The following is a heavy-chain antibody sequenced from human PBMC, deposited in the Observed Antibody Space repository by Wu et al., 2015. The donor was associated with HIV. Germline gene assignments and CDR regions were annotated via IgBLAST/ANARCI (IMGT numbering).Heavy chain of an antibody. D-gene: IGHD2/OR15-2a*01. CDR1: GYTFTDYS. V-gene: IGHV1-2*02. CDR2: IKPNSGDT. CDR3: ARPGKRKYCFSALSCPPLGTDAFDL. Sequence: QVQLVQSGAELKKPGASLKVSCTASGYTFTDYSIHWVRQAPGQGLEWMGWIKPNSGDTDFAPKFQGKGFFHVHRQRPSEQPIXGTEQSLRSDDTAFYYCARPGKRKYCFSALSCPPLGTDAFDLFWAEGQWS. J-gene: IGHJ3*01.